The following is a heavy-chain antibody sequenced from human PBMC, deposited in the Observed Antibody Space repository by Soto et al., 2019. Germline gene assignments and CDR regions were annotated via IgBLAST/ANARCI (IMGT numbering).Heavy chain of an antibody. CDR2: ISYDGSNK. V-gene: IGHV3-30*18. J-gene: IGHJ4*02. D-gene: IGHD2-2*01. CDR1: GFTFSSYG. CDR3: AKEGEGYCISASCYVFDY. Sequence: QVQLVESGGGVVQPGRSLRLSCAASGFTFSSYGMHWVRQAPGKGLEWVAVISYDGSNKYYADSVKGRFTISRDNSKNTLYLQMNSLRAEDTAVYYCAKEGEGYCISASCYVFDYWGQGTLVTVSS.